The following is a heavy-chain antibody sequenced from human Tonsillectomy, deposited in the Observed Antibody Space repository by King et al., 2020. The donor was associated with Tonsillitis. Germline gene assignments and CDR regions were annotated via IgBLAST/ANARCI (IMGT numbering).Heavy chain of an antibody. CDR2: IYPGDSDT. Sequence: VQLVESGAEVKKPGESLKISCKGSGYSFTSYWIGWVRQMPGKGLEWLGIIYPGDSDTRYSPSFQGQVPISADKSISTAYLQCGSLKASDTAMYYCARYYCTNGVCLSFDYWGQGTLVTVSS. J-gene: IGHJ4*02. CDR3: ARYYCTNGVCLSFDY. D-gene: IGHD2-8*01. V-gene: IGHV5-51*01. CDR1: GYSFTSYW.